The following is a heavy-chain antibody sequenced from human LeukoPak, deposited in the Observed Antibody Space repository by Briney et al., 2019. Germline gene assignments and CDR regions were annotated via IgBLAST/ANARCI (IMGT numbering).Heavy chain of an antibody. J-gene: IGHJ5*02. CDR1: GYTFTGYY. CDR2: IKTTSGDT. Sequence: GASVKVSCKASGYTFTGYYMHWVRQAPGQGLEWMGRIKTTSGDTEYAQKFQGRVTMTRDSSISIAYMELSGLRSDDTAVYDCARDEGKGDCTTTSCGWFDPWGQGTLVTVSS. D-gene: IGHD2-2*01. V-gene: IGHV1-2*06. CDR3: ARDEGKGDCTTTSCGWFDP.